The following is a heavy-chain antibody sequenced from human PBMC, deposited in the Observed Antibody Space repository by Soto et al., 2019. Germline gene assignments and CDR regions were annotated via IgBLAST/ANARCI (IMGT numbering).Heavy chain of an antibody. D-gene: IGHD3-16*01. Sequence: QVQLVDSGGDVVQPGRSLRLSCAASGFTFSSYAMHWVRQAPGKGLEWVASISYDGNNKYYADSVKGRFTISRDNSKNTLYLQMNSLGGDDTAFYYCASQISLGSWGQGTLVTVSS. CDR3: ASQISLGS. CDR1: GFTFSSYA. CDR2: ISYDGNNK. J-gene: IGHJ5*02. V-gene: IGHV3-30-3*01.